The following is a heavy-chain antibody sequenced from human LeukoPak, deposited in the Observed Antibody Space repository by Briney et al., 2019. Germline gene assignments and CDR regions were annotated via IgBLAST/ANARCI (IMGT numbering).Heavy chain of an antibody. D-gene: IGHD3-16*01. CDR1: GFTFSSYG. CDR3: AKERSAQYYDYVWGSSYDAFDI. Sequence: GGSLRLSCAASGFTFSSYGMHWVRQAPGKGLEWVAFIRYDGSNKYYADSVEGRFTISRDNSKNTLYLQMNSLRAEDTAVYYCAKERSAQYYDYVWGSSYDAFDIWGQGTMVTVSS. V-gene: IGHV3-30*02. J-gene: IGHJ3*02. CDR2: IRYDGSNK.